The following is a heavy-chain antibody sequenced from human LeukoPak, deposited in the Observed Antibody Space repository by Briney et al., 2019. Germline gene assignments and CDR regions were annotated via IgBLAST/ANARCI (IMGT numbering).Heavy chain of an antibody. CDR3: ARAEVALTGYYGGDFDY. CDR1: GYTFTSYY. V-gene: IGHV1-46*01. Sequence: ASVRVSCKASGYTFTSYYMHWVRQAPGQGLEWMGIINPSGGSTSYAQKFQGRVTRTRDMSTSTVYMEPSSLRSEDTAVYYCARAEVALTGYYGGDFDYWGQGTLVTVSS. D-gene: IGHD3-9*01. CDR2: INPSGGST. J-gene: IGHJ4*02.